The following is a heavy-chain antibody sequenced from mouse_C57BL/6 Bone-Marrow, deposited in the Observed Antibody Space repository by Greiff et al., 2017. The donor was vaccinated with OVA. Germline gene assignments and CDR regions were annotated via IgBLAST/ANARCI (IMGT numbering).Heavy chain of an antibody. CDR2: ISDGGSYT. Sequence: EVKLVESGGGLVKPGGSLKLSCAASGFTFSSYAMSWVRPTPEKRLEWVATISDGGSYTYYPDNVKGRFTIARDNAKNNLYLQMSHLKSEDTAMYYCARDYDSLYWYFDVWGTGTTVTVSS. CDR3: ARDYDSLYWYFDV. CDR1: GFTFSSYA. J-gene: IGHJ1*03. V-gene: IGHV5-4*01. D-gene: IGHD2-4*01.